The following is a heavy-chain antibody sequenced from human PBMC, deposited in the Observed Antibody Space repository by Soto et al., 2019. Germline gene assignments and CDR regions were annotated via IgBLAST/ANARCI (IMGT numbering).Heavy chain of an antibody. Sequence: QVQLQESGPGLVKPSGTLSLTCAVSSGSISSSNWWSWVRQPPGKGLEWIGEIYHSGSTNYNPSLKSRVTISVDKSKNQFSLKLSSVTAADTAVYYCARAGAQITGILRGLENYYYYYMDVWGKGTTVTVSS. D-gene: IGHD1-20*01. V-gene: IGHV4-4*02. CDR1: SGSISSSNW. CDR3: ARAGAQITGILRGLENYYYYYMDV. J-gene: IGHJ6*03. CDR2: IYHSGST.